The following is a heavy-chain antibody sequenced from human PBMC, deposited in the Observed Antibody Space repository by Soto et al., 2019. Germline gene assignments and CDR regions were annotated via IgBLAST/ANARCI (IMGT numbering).Heavy chain of an antibody. D-gene: IGHD2-8*01. V-gene: IGHV3-74*01. Sequence: PVGSLRLSCAASGFTFSIYWMHWVRQAPGKGLVWVSRINSDGTSTNYADSVKGRFTISRDNAKNTLYLQLDSPRAEDTAVYYCAKEGLTNGFDYWGQGTLVTVSS. CDR3: AKEGLTNGFDY. CDR1: GFTFSIYW. J-gene: IGHJ4*02. CDR2: INSDGTST.